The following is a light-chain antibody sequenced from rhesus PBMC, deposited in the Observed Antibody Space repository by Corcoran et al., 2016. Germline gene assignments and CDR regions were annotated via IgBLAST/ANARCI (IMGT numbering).Light chain of an antibody. Sequence: QPAPTQSPSVSGSPGQSVTISCTGTSSDIGGYNRVSWYQQHPGKAPKLLIFEVSRRPSGVSDRFSAFKSAHTASLTISGVQAEEEADYCCCSYASNGNYIFGTGTRFTVL. J-gene: IGLJ1*01. V-gene: IGLV2-13*03. CDR1: SSDIGGYNR. CDR3: CSYASNGNYI. CDR2: EVS.